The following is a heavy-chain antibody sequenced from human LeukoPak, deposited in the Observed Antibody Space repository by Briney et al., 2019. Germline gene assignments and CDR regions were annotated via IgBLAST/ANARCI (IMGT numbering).Heavy chain of an antibody. CDR1: GFTFSAYA. D-gene: IGHD4-11*01. CDR2: ISGSGGST. CDR3: AKDLHDYGNYVGWFDS. J-gene: IGHJ5*01. V-gene: IGHV3-23*01. Sequence: GGSLRLSCEASGFTFSAYAMDWVRQAPGKGLEWVSAISGSGGSTYYADSVKGRFTISRDNSKTTLFLQMNSLRAEDTAVYYCAKDLHDYGNYVGWFDSWGQGTLVTVSS.